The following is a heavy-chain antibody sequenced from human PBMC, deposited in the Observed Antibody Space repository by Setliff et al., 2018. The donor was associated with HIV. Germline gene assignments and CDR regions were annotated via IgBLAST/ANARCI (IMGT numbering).Heavy chain of an antibody. CDR2: ISDLESIT. J-gene: IGHJ4*02. D-gene: IGHD3-9*01. CDR3: SKDFTGPEDS. CDR1: GFTFSSDG. Sequence: GGSLRLSCATTGFTFSSDGMTWVRQAPGKGLEWVSTISDLESITNYADFVKGRFTMSRDSAKNTLYLQMDSLRAEDTAMYYCSKDFTGPEDSWGQGTLVTVSS. V-gene: IGHV3-23*01.